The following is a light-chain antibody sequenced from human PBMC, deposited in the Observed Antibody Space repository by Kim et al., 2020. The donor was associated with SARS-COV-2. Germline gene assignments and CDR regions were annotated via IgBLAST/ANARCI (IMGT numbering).Light chain of an antibody. V-gene: IGLV2-14*03. Sequence: QSALTQPASVSGSPGQSITISCTGTSSDVGGYNYFSWYQQHPGKAPKLMIYDVSNRPSGVSNRFSGSKSGNTASLTISGLQAEDEADYYCSSYTSSSTRVVFGGGTQLTVL. CDR2: DVS. CDR1: SSDVGGYNY. J-gene: IGLJ2*01. CDR3: SSYTSSSTRVV.